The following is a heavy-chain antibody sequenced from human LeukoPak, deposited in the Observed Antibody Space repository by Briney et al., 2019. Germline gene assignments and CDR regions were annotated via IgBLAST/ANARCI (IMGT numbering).Heavy chain of an antibody. CDR3: ARQENNWNDRRGRHNWFDP. V-gene: IGHV4-59*08. CDR2: IYYSGST. Sequence: SETLSLTCTVSGGSISSYYWSWIRQPPGKGLEWIGYIYYSGSTNYNPSLKSRVTISVDTSKNQFSLKLSSVTAADTAVYYCARQENNWNDRRGRHNWFDPWGQGTLVTVSS. J-gene: IGHJ5*02. CDR1: GGSISSYY. D-gene: IGHD1-1*01.